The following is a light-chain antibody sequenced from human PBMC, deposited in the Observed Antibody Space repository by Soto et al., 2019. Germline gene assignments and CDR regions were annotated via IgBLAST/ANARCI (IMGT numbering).Light chain of an antibody. CDR2: RNS. J-gene: IGLJ1*01. V-gene: IGLV3-21*02. CDR1: NIGTQS. CDR3: QVWAVSGDRYV. Sequence: SSGLTQPASVSLAPGQTASITWLGDNIGTQSVHWYQQRPGQAPVLVVYRNSDRPSGISERFSGSNLGNTAILTIRRVEAADEADYYCQVWAVSGDRYVFGPGTKVTVL.